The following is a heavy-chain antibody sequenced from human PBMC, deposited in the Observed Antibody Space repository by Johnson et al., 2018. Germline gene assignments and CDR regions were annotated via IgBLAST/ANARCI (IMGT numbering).Heavy chain of an antibody. V-gene: IGHV4-59*01. D-gene: IGHD3-16*01. CDR2: IHDSGST. CDR1: GGAINSNY. CDR3: ARHVFGAFDPFAM. Sequence: QVQLQESGPGLVKXSETXTLXCNVSGGAINSNYWSWIRQTPGTGLEWIGYIHDSGSTKYNPSIRSRVTISVDPSKRLFSLRLSSVTAADTAMYYCARHVFGAFDPFAMWGQGTMVTVSS. J-gene: IGHJ3*02.